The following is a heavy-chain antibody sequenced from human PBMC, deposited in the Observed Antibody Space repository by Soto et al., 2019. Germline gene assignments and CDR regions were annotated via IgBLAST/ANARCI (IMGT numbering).Heavy chain of an antibody. J-gene: IGHJ6*02. CDR3: AIVRRGQQLVYGMDV. Sequence: EVQLVESGGGLVKPGGSLRLSCAASGFTFSSYSMNWVRQAPGKGLEWVSSISSSSSYIYYADSVKGRFTISRDNAKNSLYLQMNSLRAEDTAVYYCAIVRRGQQLVYGMDVWGQGTTVTVSS. D-gene: IGHD6-13*01. CDR1: GFTFSSYS. CDR2: ISSSSSYI. V-gene: IGHV3-21*01.